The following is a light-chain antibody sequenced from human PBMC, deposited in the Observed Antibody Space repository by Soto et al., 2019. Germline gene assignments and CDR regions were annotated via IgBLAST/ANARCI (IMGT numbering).Light chain of an antibody. V-gene: IGLV4-60*03. J-gene: IGLJ1*01. Sequence: QPVLTQSSSASASLGSSVKLTCTLSSGHSSYIIAWHQQQPGKAPRYLIKLEGSGSYNQGSGVPDRFSGSSSGAARYLTISNLHSEDEADYYCETCDSNTYVFGTGTKLTVL. CDR3: ETCDSNTYV. CDR1: SGHSSYI. CDR2: LEGSGSY.